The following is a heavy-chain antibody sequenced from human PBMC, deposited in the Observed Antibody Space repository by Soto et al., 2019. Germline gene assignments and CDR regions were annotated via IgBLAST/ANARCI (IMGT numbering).Heavy chain of an antibody. CDR3: ARGPLCGEECYFAF. V-gene: IGHV4-4*07. CDR1: GDSISRHY. D-gene: IGHD2-21*01. J-gene: IGHJ4*02. CDR2: IYNSGLI. Sequence: SETLSLTCRVFGDSISRHYWSWIRQPAGKGLEYIGRIYNSGLINYNPSLESRVSMSVDPSKNQISLKLTSATAADTAIYYCARGPLCGEECYFAFWGQGTLVTVS.